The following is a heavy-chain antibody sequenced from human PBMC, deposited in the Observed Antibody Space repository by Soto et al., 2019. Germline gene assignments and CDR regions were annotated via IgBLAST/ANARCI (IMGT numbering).Heavy chain of an antibody. Sequence: PSETLSLTCAFSGGSISSGGYSLSWIRQPPGKGLEWIGYIYHSGSTYYNPSLKSRVTISVDRSKNQFSLKLSSVTAADTAVYYCARAYYYDSSGYYFFDYWGQGTLVTVSS. CDR3: ARAYYYDSSGYYFFDY. D-gene: IGHD3-22*01. CDR2: IYHSGST. V-gene: IGHV4-30-2*01. J-gene: IGHJ4*02. CDR1: GGSISSGGYS.